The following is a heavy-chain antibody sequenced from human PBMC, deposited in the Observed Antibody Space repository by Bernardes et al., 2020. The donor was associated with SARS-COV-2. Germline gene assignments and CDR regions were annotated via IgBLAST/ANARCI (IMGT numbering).Heavy chain of an antibody. D-gene: IGHD3-9*01. CDR3: AGDKLLRYFDWVYYYDMNV. CDR1: GGSFSGYY. V-gene: IGHV4-34*01. CDR2: INHSGST. J-gene: IGHJ6*02. Sequence: SETLSLTCAVYGGSFSGYYWSWIRQPPGKGLEWIGEINHSGSTNYNPSLKSRVTISVDTSKNQFSLKLSPVTAADTAVYYCAGDKLLRYFDWVYYYDMNVWSQGTTVTVSS.